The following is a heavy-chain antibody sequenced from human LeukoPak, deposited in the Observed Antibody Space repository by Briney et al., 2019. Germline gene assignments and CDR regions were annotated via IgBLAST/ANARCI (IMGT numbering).Heavy chain of an antibody. D-gene: IGHD4-17*01. V-gene: IGHV5-51*01. CDR2: IYPSDSDT. CDR3: ARLYGKEFDY. J-gene: IGHJ4*02. Sequence: GESLKISCKGSGYYFTTNWIGWVRQMPGKGLEWMGIIYPSDSDTRYSPSFQGQVTISADKSISTAYLQLSSLRASDTAMYYCARLYGKEFDYWGQGTLVTVSS. CDR1: GYYFTTNW.